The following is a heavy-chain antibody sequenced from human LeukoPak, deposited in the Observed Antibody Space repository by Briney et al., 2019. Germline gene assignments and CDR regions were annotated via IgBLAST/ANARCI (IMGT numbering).Heavy chain of an antibody. J-gene: IGHJ4*02. CDR3: ARDFMVRGVTTLDY. CDR1: GYTFIGYY. Sequence: ASVKVSCKAFGYTFIGYYMHWVRQAPGQGLQWMGWMNPNSGVTNYAQKFQGRVTMTRDTSISTAYMELSGLRYDDTAVYYCARDFMVRGVTTLDYWGQGTLVTVSS. CDR2: MNPNSGVT. D-gene: IGHD3-10*01. V-gene: IGHV1-2*02.